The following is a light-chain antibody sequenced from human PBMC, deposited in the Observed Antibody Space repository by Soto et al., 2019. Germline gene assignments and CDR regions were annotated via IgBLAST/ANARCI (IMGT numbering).Light chain of an antibody. J-gene: IGLJ2*01. CDR1: SSDVGIYNL. V-gene: IGLV2-23*02. CDR2: EVS. CDR3: CSYAGSSTFVV. Sequence: QSALTQPASVSGSPGQSITISCTGTSSDVGIYNLVSWYQHHPGKAPKLMIYEVSKRPSGVSNRFSGSKPGNTASLTISGLQAEDEADYYCCSYAGSSTFVVFGGGTKLTVL.